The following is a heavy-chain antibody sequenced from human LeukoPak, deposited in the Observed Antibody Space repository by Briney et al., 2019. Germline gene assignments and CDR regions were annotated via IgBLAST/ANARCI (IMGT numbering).Heavy chain of an antibody. J-gene: IGHJ4*02. V-gene: IGHV3-23*01. CDR1: GFTFSAYA. CDR3: AKGSAFYCDKNAYLVF. CDR2: ISGDGGNT. Sequence: VGSLRLSCAASGFTFSAYAMTWVRQAPGKGLECVSSISGDGGNTYYADSVQGRFTISRDNSKSTLFLQMNSLRAEDTAVYYCAKGSAFYCDKNAYLVFWGQGTLVTVSS. D-gene: IGHD2/OR15-2a*01.